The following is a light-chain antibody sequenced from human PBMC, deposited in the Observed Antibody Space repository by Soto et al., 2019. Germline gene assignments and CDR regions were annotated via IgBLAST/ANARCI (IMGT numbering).Light chain of an antibody. CDR1: TRHSSYS. Sequence: QSVLTQSPSASASLGASVKLTCTVSTRHSSYSIAWHQQQPQKGPRYLMNLNPDGSHAKGDGIPDRFSGSSSGAERYLTISSLQSEDEADYYCQTWGTGIQVFGGGTKLTVL. CDR2: LNPDGSH. J-gene: IGLJ2*01. V-gene: IGLV4-69*01. CDR3: QTWGTGIQV.